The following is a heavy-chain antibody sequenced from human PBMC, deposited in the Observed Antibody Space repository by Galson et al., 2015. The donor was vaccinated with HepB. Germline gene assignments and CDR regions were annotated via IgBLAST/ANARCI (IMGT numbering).Heavy chain of an antibody. CDR1: GYIFTSYG. D-gene: IGHD3-10*01. CDR2: INPYNGGI. V-gene: IGHV1-18*01. J-gene: IGHJ4*02. CDR3: ARDWSGY. Sequence: SVKVSCKASGYIFTSYGITWVRQAPGQGLEWVGWINPYNGGINYAQNLQARVTMTTDTSTSTAYMELRSLRSDDTAVYYCARDWSGYWGQGTLVTVSS.